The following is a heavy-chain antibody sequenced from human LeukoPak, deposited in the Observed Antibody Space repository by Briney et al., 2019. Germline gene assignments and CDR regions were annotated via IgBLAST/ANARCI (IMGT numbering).Heavy chain of an antibody. D-gene: IGHD2-15*01. J-gene: IGHJ3*02. Sequence: PSETLSLTCTVSGGSISSGSYYWSWIRQPAGKGLEWIGRIYTSGSTNYNPSLKSRVTISVDTSKNQFSLKLSSVTAADTAVYYCARGRRCSGGSCSLNWGSTRGAFDIWGQGTMVTVSS. V-gene: IGHV4-61*02. CDR1: GGSISSGSYY. CDR2: IYTSGST. CDR3: ARGRRCSGGSCSLNWGSTRGAFDI.